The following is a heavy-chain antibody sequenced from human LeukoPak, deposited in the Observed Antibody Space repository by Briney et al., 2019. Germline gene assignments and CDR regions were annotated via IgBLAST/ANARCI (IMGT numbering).Heavy chain of an antibody. CDR3: ARDGKWELLS. V-gene: IGHV1-69*05. CDR1: GGTFSSYA. CDR2: IIPIFGTA. Sequence: ASVKVSCKASGGTFSSYAISWVRQAPGQGLEWMGGIIPIFGTANYAQKFQGRVTITTDESTSTAYMELSSLRSEGTAVYYCARDGKWELLSWGQGTLVTVSS. D-gene: IGHD1-26*01. J-gene: IGHJ4*02.